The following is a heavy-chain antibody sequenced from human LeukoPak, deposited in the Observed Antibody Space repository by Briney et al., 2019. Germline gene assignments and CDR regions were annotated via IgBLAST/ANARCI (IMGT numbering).Heavy chain of an antibody. D-gene: IGHD1-1*01. CDR3: AKDGTTTITFDY. CDR2: ISGSGGST. CDR1: GLTFSSYA. V-gene: IGHV3-23*01. Sequence: PGGSLRLSCAASGLTFSSYAMSWVRQAPGKGLEYVSVISGSGGSTYYRDSVKGRFTISRDNSKNTLYLQMNSLRVEDTAVYYCAKDGTTTITFDYWGQGTLATVSS. J-gene: IGHJ4*02.